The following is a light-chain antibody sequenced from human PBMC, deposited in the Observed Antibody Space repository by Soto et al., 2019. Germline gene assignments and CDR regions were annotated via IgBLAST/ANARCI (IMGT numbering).Light chain of an antibody. V-gene: IGLV2-14*01. J-gene: IGLJ2*01. Sequence: QSALTQPASVSGSPGQSITISCTGTSSDVGGYNYVSWYQQHPGKAPKLMTYEVSNRPSGVSNRFSGSESGNTASLTISGLQTEDEANYYCSSYTSSSTVVFGGATKLTVL. CDR2: EVS. CDR1: SSDVGGYNY. CDR3: SSYTSSSTVV.